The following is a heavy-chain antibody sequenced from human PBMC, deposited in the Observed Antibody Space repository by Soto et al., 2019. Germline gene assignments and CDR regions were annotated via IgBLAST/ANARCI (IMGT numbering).Heavy chain of an antibody. J-gene: IGHJ6*02. Sequence: EVQLLESGGGLVQPGGSLRLSCTASGFSFSTCAMTWVRQAPGKGLEWVSDITGRGGFTYYADSVKGRFTISRDNSRNMVFLQMNSLRAEDTGVYYCVKDRTNRGYYGLDVWGQGTTVTVSS. V-gene: IGHV3-23*01. CDR1: GFSFSTCA. CDR2: ITGRGGFT. CDR3: VKDRTNRGYYGLDV.